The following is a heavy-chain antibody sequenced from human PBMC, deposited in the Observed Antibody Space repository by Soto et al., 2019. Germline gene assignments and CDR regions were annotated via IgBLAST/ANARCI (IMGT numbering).Heavy chain of an antibody. J-gene: IGHJ4*02. V-gene: IGHV4-39*01. CDR2: IHYSGRT. Sequence: QLQLQESGPGLVKPSETLSLTCTVYGDSVTISDYYWGWIRQPPGKGLEWIGSIHYSGRTYYNPSLKSRVTISGDTSKKQFSLKLTSVNAADAAVYYCAAHDSGGYYAEYWGQGTLVTVSA. CDR1: GDSVTISDYY. D-gene: IGHD3-22*01. CDR3: AAHDSGGYYAEY.